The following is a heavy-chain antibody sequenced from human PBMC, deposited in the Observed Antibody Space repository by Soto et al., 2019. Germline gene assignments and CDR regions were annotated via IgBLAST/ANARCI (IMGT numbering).Heavy chain of an antibody. V-gene: IGHV1-69*06. D-gene: IGHD3-22*01. CDR1: GGTFSSYA. CDR2: IIPIFGTA. CDR3: ASSVGGSSGYYGLFDY. J-gene: IGHJ4*02. Sequence: VASVKVSCKASGGTFSSYAISWVRQAPGQGLEWMGGIIPIFGTANYAQKFQGRVTITADKSTSTAYMELSSLRSEDTAVYYCASSVGGSSGYYGLFDYWGQGTLVTSPQ.